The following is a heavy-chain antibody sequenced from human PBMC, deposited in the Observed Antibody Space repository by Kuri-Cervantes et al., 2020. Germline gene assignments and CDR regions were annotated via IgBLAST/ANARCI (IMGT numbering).Heavy chain of an antibody. CDR1: GFVFNNAW. V-gene: IGHV3-15*01. CDR3: VGADY. CDR2: IKSKRNGGTT. Sequence: GESLKISCAASGFVFNNAWMTWVRQAPRKGLEWVGHIKSKRNGGTTDYAAPVRGRFAISRDDSNNNVYLQMNSLKTEDTALYYCVGADYWGQGTLVTVSS. J-gene: IGHJ4*02.